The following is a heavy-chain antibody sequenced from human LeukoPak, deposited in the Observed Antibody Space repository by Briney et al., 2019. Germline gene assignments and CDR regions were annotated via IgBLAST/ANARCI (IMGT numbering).Heavy chain of an antibody. J-gene: IGHJ4*02. D-gene: IGHD6-19*01. CDR2: ISSSGDTI. CDR1: GFTFSSYG. CDR3: AREIKRSSGWYDFDY. V-gene: IGHV3-48*04. Sequence: GRSLRLSCAASGFTFSSYGMHWVRQAPGKGLEWVSYISSSGDTIYYADSVKGRFTISRDNAKNSLYLQMNSLRAEDTAVYYCAREIKRSSGWYDFDYWGQGTLVTVSS.